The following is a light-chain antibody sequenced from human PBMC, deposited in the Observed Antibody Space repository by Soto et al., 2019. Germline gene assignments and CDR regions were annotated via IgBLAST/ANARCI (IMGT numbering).Light chain of an antibody. V-gene: IGKV1-27*01. CDR3: QEYSSVPV. J-gene: IGKJ3*01. CDR2: AAS. CDR1: QGIRNF. Sequence: DIQMTQSPTSLSASVGDRVTITCRASQGIRNFVAWYQQKPGKAPKLLIYAASTLQLGVPSRFSGSGSGTDFTLTINSLQPEDVAAYSCQEYSSVPVFGAGTKVEIK.